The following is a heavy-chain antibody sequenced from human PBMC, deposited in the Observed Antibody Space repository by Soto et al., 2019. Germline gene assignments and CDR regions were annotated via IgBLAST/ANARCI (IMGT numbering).Heavy chain of an antibody. CDR2: IKQDGSGK. CDR3: AKSLLQTYFDY. CDR1: GFTFSSYW. D-gene: IGHD4-4*01. V-gene: IGHV3-7*01. J-gene: IGHJ4*02. Sequence: GGSLRLSCAASGFTFSSYWMSWVRQAPGKGLEWVANIKQDGSGKYYVDSVKGRFTISRDNAKNSLYLQMNSLRAEDTAVYYCAKSLLQTYFDYWGQGTLVTVSS.